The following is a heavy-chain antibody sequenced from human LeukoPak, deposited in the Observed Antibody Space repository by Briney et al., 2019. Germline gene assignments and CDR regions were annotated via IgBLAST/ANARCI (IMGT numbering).Heavy chain of an antibody. CDR3: AKDEATSGGGLAS. J-gene: IGHJ5*01. Sequence: PGGSLRLSCAASGFTVSSKYMSWVRQAPGKGLEWVSVLYSGGTTYYADSVKGRFTVSRDTSRNTLFLHMNNLRAEDTAVYYCAKDEATSGGGLASWGQGTLVIVSS. CDR1: GFTVSSKY. CDR2: LYSGGTT. V-gene: IGHV3-53*01. D-gene: IGHD3-16*01.